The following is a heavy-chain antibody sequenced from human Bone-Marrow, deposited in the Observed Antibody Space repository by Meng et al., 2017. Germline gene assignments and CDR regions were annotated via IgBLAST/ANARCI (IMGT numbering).Heavy chain of an antibody. D-gene: IGHD2/OR15-2a*01. CDR3: ARFRVTAAFYDI. J-gene: IGHJ4*02. V-gene: IGHV1-8*01. Sequence: ASVKVSCKASGYTFTSYDINWVRQATGQGLEWMGWMNPNSGNTGYAQKFQGRVTMTRNTSISTAYMELSSLRSDDTAVYYCARFRVTAAFYDIWGQGTRVTGSS. CDR2: MNPNSGNT. CDR1: GYTFTSYD.